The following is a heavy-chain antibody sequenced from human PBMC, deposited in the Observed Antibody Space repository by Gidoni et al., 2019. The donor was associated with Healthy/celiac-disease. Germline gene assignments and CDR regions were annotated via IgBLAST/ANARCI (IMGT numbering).Heavy chain of an antibody. D-gene: IGHD3-22*01. CDR1: GYTFTSYG. CDR2: ISAYNGNT. J-gene: IGHJ4*02. Sequence: QVQLVQSGAAVKKPGASVKVSCKASGYTFTSYGISWVRQAPGQGLEWMGWISAYNGNTNYAQKLQGRVTMTTDTSTSTAYMELRSLRSDDTAVYYCARVVYHYYYDSSGYYYFDYWGQGTLVTVSS. CDR3: ARVVYHYYYDSSGYYYFDY. V-gene: IGHV1-18*04.